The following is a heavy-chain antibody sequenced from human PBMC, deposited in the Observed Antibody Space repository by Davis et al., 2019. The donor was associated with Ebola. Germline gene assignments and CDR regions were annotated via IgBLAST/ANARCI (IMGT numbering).Heavy chain of an antibody. D-gene: IGHD2-8*02. CDR3: AAGGTGGADNWFDP. V-gene: IGHV1-2*02. J-gene: IGHJ5*02. Sequence: ASVKVSCKSSGYSFSAYYLHWVRQAPGQGLEWVGWINPDSDDTNYAQKFQGRVTITRDMSTSSAYMELNSLTSEDTAVYYCAAGGTGGADNWFDPWGQGTLVTVSS. CDR2: INPDSDDT. CDR1: GYSFSAYY.